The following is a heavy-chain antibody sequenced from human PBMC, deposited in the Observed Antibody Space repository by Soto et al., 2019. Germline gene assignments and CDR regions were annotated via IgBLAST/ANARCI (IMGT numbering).Heavy chain of an antibody. V-gene: IGHV6-1*01. CDR3: ARETGYYDILTGYYKVWFDP. D-gene: IGHD3-9*01. CDR2: TYYRSKWYN. Sequence: QSQTLSLTCAISGDSVSSNSAAWNWIRQSQSRGLEWLGRTYYRSKWYNDYAVSVKSRITINPDTSKNQFSLQLNSVTPEDTAVYYCARETGYYDILTGYYKVWFDPWGQGTLVTVSS. CDR1: GDSVSSNSAA. J-gene: IGHJ5*02.